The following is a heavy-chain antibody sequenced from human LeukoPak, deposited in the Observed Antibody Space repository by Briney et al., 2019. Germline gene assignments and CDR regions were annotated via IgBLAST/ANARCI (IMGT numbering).Heavy chain of an antibody. CDR1: GYTFTGYY. CDR2: INPNSGGT. V-gene: IGHV1-2*02. D-gene: IGHD1-1*01. Sequence: ASVKVSCKASGYTFTGYYMHWVRQAPGQGLEWMGWINPNSGGTNYAQKFQGRVTMTRDTSISTAYMELSRLRSGDTAVYYCARDPTTYGRPHYFDYWGQGTLVTVSS. CDR3: ARDPTTYGRPHYFDY. J-gene: IGHJ4*02.